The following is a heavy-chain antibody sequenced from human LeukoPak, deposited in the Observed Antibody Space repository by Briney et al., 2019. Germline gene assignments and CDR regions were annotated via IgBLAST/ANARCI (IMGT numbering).Heavy chain of an antibody. Sequence: GGSLRLSCAASGFTFSDYTMNWVRQAPGKGLEWVSSISSTSSNIYYADSGKGRFTISRDNAKKSLYLQMNSLRAEDTAVYYCAKVAGGYYYMDVWGKGTTVIVSS. CDR1: GFTFSDYT. CDR2: ISSTSSNI. V-gene: IGHV3-21*01. J-gene: IGHJ6*03. CDR3: AKVAGGYYYMDV.